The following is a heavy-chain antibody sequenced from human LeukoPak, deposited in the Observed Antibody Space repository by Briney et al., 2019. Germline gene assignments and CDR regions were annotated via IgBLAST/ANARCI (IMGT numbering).Heavy chain of an antibody. D-gene: IGHD2-8*01. J-gene: IGHJ3*02. CDR3: ARDTNLRDSFDI. CDR2: VFYSGKT. V-gene: IGHV4-61*01. Sequence: SETLSLTRTVSGGSISISSYYWSWIRQSPGKGLEWIGYVFYSGKTDYSPSLRSRVSMSVDTSKNQFSLKVTSVTAADTAVYYCARDTNLRDSFDIWGQGTMVTVSS. CDR1: GGSISISSYY.